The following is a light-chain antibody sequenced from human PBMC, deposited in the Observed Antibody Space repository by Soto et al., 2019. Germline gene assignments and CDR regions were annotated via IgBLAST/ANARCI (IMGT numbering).Light chain of an antibody. CDR3: SSYTTSSTYV. Sequence: QSVLTQPPSLSGSPGQSVAISCTGTSSYVGSYNRVSWYQQPPGTAPKLMIYDVSNRPSGVPDRFSGSKSGNTASLTISGLQAEDEADYYCSSYTTSSTYVFGTGNKVTVL. J-gene: IGLJ1*01. CDR1: SSYVGSYNR. CDR2: DVS. V-gene: IGLV2-18*02.